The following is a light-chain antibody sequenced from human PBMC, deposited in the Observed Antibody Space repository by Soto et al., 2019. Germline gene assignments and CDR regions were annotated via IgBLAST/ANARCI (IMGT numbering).Light chain of an antibody. CDR3: QQYSNWPRT. J-gene: IGKJ1*01. CDR2: GAS. Sequence: EIVMTQSPATLSVSPGERATLSCRASQSVSSYLAWYQQKPGQAPRLLIYGASTRTTGIPARFSGSGSGTEFTLTIDSLQSEDFAVYYCQQYSNWPRTFGQGTKVESK. CDR1: QSVSSY. V-gene: IGKV3-15*01.